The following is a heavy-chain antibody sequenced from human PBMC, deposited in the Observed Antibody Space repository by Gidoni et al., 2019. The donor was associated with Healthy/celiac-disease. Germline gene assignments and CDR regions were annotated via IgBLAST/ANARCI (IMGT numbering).Heavy chain of an antibody. CDR1: GGSISSYY. CDR3: ARLLAAAGTGGYYYGMDV. CDR2: IYYSGST. D-gene: IGHD6-13*01. Sequence: QVQLQESGPGLVKPSETLSLTCTVSGGSISSYYWSWIRQPPGKGLEWIGYIYYSGSTNYNPSLKSRVTISVDTSKNQFSLQLSSVTAADTAVYYCARLLAAAGTGGYYYGMDVWGQGTTVTVSS. V-gene: IGHV4-59*01. J-gene: IGHJ6*02.